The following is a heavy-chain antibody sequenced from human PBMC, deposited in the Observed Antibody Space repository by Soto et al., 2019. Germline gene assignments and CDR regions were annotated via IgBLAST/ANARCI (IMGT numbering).Heavy chain of an antibody. CDR1: GFTFSSYG. D-gene: IGHD4-17*01. Sequence: GGSLRLSCAVSGFTFSSYGMHWVRQAPGKGLEWVAVISYDGSNKYYADSVKGRFTISRDNSKNTLYLQMNSLRAEDTAVYYCAKDLSYGGPYYYYGMDVWGQGTTVTVSS. CDR2: ISYDGSNK. V-gene: IGHV3-30*18. J-gene: IGHJ6*02. CDR3: AKDLSYGGPYYYYGMDV.